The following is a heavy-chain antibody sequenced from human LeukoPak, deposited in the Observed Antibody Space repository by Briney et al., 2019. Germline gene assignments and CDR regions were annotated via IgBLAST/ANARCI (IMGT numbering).Heavy chain of an antibody. CDR3: ARHGGNYYDRSGYYFGYDH. V-gene: IGHV3-23*01. CDR2: ISGSGGST. Sequence: PGGSLRLSCAASGFTFSSYAMSWVRQAPGKGLEWVSAISGSGGSTYYADSVKGRFTISRDNTKNTLYLQMTSLRAEDRAVYYCARHGGNYYDRSGYYFGYDHWGQGTLVTVSS. CDR1: GFTFSSYA. D-gene: IGHD3-22*01. J-gene: IGHJ4*02.